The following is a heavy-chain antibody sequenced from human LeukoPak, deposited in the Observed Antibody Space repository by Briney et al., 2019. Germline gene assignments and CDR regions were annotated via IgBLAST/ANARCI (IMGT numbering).Heavy chain of an antibody. V-gene: IGHV5-51*01. D-gene: IGHD3-22*01. CDR2: IYPGDSVT. Sequence: GESLKISCKGSGYSFTSYWIGWVRQMPGKGLEWMGIIYPGDSVTRYSPSFQGQVTISADKFISTAYLQWSSLKASDTAIYYCARHVYYYDSSGYPGPYYFDYWGQGTLVTVSS. J-gene: IGHJ4*02. CDR1: GYSFTSYW. CDR3: ARHVYYYDSSGYPGPYYFDY.